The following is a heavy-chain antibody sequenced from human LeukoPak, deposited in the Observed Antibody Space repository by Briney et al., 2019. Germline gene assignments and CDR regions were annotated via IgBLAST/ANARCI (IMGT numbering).Heavy chain of an antibody. V-gene: IGHV1-2*04. Sequence: ASVKVSCKASGYTFTGYYMHWVRQAPGQGLEWMGWINPNSGGTNYAQKFQGWVTMTRDTSISTAYMELSRLRSDDTAVYYCARDRVSSSWQFDYWGQGTLVTVSS. CDR3: ARDRVSSSWQFDY. CDR2: INPNSGGT. D-gene: IGHD6-13*01. CDR1: GYTFTGYY. J-gene: IGHJ4*02.